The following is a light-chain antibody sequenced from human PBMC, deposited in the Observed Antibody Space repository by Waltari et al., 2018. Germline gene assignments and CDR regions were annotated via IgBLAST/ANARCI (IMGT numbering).Light chain of an antibody. V-gene: IGLV3-21*03. CDR1: NIGIKT. J-gene: IGLJ2*01. Sequence: SYVLTQPPSVSVAPGRTARITCGGNNIGIKTAHWYQQKPGQAPVMVVYDDIDRPSGVPERVSGSNSGNTATLIINRVEAGDEADYYCQVWDIDSDPSVVFGGGTKLTVL. CDR3: QVWDIDSDPSVV. CDR2: DDI.